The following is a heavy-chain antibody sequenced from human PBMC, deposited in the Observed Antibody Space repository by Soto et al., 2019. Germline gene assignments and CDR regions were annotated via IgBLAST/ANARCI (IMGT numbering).Heavy chain of an antibody. CDR1: GYTFSDYR. J-gene: IGHJ4*02. CDR2: VSPISGDT. V-gene: IGHV1-2*02. CDR3: ARENWHFDY. Sequence: QVQLVQSGAEVKKPGASVKVSCKTSGYTFSDYRMHWVRQAPGQGLEWMGWVSPISGDTNYAQEFLGRVTMTSDPSIKTVYMELNSLTSDDTSMFYCARENWHFDYWGQGTLITVSS.